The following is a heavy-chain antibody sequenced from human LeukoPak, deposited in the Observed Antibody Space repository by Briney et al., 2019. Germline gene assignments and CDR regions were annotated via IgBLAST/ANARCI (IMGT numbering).Heavy chain of an antibody. J-gene: IGHJ4*02. Sequence: GGSLRLSCAASGFTFSSYGMHWVRQAQGKGLEWVAVISYDGSNKYYADSVKGRFTISRDNSKNTLYLQMNSLRAEDTAVYYCAKEGNVVVPAFDYWGQGTLVTVSS. CDR3: AKEGNVVVPAFDY. CDR2: ISYDGSNK. V-gene: IGHV3-30*18. CDR1: GFTFSSYG. D-gene: IGHD2-2*01.